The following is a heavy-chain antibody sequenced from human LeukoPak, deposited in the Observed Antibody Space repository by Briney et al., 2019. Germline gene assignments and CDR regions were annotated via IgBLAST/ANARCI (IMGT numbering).Heavy chain of an antibody. Sequence: GGSLRLSCAVSGFTFSRFAMSWVRQAPGKGLVWVSRIDNDGGTSYADSVKGRFTITRDNAKNTLYLQMNSLRAEDTALYYCARDLNYNLDFWGQGTLVTVSS. CDR3: ARDLNYNLDF. CDR2: IDNDGGT. V-gene: IGHV3-74*01. D-gene: IGHD5-24*01. CDR1: GFTFSRFA. J-gene: IGHJ4*02.